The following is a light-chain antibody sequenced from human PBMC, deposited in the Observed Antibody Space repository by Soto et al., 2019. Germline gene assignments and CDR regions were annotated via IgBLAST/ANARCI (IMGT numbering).Light chain of an antibody. J-gene: IGLJ1*01. V-gene: IGLV1-40*01. CDR3: QSHDNSLSGFYV. Sequence: QSALTQPPSVSGAPGQRVTISCTGSSSNIGAGYAVHWYQQLPGTAPKLLIYGNTIRPSGVPDRFSGSRSGTSASLAITGLQAEDEADYYCQSHDNSLSGFYVFGTGTKVTVL. CDR1: SSNIGAGYA. CDR2: GNT.